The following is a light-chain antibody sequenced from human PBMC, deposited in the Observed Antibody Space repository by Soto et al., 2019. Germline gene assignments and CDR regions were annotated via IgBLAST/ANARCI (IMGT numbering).Light chain of an antibody. CDR1: SSDVGGYNF. Sequence: QSALTQPPSAPGSPGQSVTISCTGTSSDVGGYNFVSWHQQHPGKAPKLMIYEVSKRPSGVPDRFSGSKSGNTASLTVSGLQAEDEADYYCSSYAGSSNFVFGTGTKVT. J-gene: IGLJ1*01. CDR3: SSYAGSSNFV. CDR2: EVS. V-gene: IGLV2-8*01.